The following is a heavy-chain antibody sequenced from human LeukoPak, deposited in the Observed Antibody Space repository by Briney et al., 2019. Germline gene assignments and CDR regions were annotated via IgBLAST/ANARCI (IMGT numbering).Heavy chain of an antibody. D-gene: IGHD5-12*01. V-gene: IGHV1-69*04. CDR1: GGTFSSYA. Sequence: SVKVSCKASGGTFSSYAISWVRQAPGQGLEWMGRIIPILGIANYAQKFQGRVTITADKSTSTAYMELSSLRSEDTAVYYCARAEYSGYDSYAFDIWGQGTMVTVSS. J-gene: IGHJ3*02. CDR3: ARAEYSGYDSYAFDI. CDR2: IIPILGIA.